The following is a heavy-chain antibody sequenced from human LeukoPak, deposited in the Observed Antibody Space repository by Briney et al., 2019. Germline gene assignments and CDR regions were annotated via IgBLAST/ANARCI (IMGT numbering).Heavy chain of an antibody. D-gene: IGHD6-13*01. Sequence: ASVTVSCKASGYTLTSYYMHWVRQAPGQGREWMGISNSTVGDTIYAQKFQGRVTMTREMSTSTVYMELGSLRSDDTAVYYCARYGFSSSWQGGWHAFDIWGQGTMVTVSS. V-gene: IGHV1-46*01. CDR3: ARYGFSSSWQGGWHAFDI. CDR2: SNSTVGDT. J-gene: IGHJ3*02. CDR1: GYTLTSYY.